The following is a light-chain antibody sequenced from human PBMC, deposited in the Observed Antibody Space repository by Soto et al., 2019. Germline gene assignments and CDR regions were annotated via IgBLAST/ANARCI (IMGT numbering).Light chain of an antibody. J-gene: IGLJ2*01. V-gene: IGLV2-14*01. CDR2: DVS. CDR1: SSDVGGYNY. CDR3: SSYTSSRQRV. Sequence: QSALTQPASVSGSPGQSITISCTGTSSDVGGYNYVSWYQQHPGKAPKLMIYDVSNRPSGVSNRFSGSKSGNTASLTISGLQAEDEADYYCSSYTSSRQRVFGGGTKLTVL.